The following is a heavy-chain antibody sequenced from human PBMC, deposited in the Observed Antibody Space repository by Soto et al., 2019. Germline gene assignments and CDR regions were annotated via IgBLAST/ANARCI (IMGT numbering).Heavy chain of an antibody. D-gene: IGHD5-12*01. CDR3: ATSYDSGFDP. CDR1: GYTFTSYG. CDR2: ISVYNGNT. Sequence: ASVKVSCKASGYTFTSYGISWVRQAPGQGLEWMGWISVYNGNTDCAQKFQGRVTMTTDTSTSTAYMELRSLRSDDTAVYYCATSYDSGFDPWGQGTLVTVSS. J-gene: IGHJ5*02. V-gene: IGHV1-18*04.